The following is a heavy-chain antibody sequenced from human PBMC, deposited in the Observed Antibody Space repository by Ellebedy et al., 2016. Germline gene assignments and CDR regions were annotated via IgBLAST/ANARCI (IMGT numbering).Heavy chain of an antibody. CDR1: GGSFSGYY. CDR3: ARGLRFRGYMDV. CDR2: INHSGST. J-gene: IGHJ6*03. V-gene: IGHV4-34*01. D-gene: IGHD3-3*01. Sequence: GSLRLXXAVYGGSFSGYYWSWIRQPPGKGLEWIGEINHSGSTNYNPSLKSRVTISVDTSKNQFSLKLSSVTAADTAVYYCARGLRFRGYMDVWGKGTTVTVSS.